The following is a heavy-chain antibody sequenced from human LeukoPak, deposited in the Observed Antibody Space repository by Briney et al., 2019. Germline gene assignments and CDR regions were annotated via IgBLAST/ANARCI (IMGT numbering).Heavy chain of an antibody. J-gene: IGHJ4*02. CDR3: ARDQRCSAGSCYSYSDYFDY. CDR2: ISSIGNYI. V-gene: IGHV3-21*01. CDR1: GFIFRSYG. Sequence: GSLRLSCAASGFIFRSYGMNWVRQAPGKGLEWVSYISSIGNYIYYADSVKGRFTISRDNAKNSLYLQMNSLRAEDTAIYYCARDQRCSAGSCYSYSDYFDYWGQGTLVTVSS. D-gene: IGHD2-15*01.